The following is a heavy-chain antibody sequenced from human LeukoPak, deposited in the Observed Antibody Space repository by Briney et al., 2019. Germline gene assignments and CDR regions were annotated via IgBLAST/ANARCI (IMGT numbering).Heavy chain of an antibody. CDR3: AKGSYYYDSADYFDY. V-gene: IGHV3-23*01. CDR2: LSGSGGST. CDR1: GFTFSSYA. D-gene: IGHD3-22*01. J-gene: IGHJ4*02. Sequence: GGSLRLSCAASGFTFSSYAMSWVRQAPGKGLEWVSTLSGSGGSTYYADSVKGRVTISRDNSKNTLYLQMNSPRAEDTAVYHCAKGSYYYDSADYFDYWGQGTLVTVSS.